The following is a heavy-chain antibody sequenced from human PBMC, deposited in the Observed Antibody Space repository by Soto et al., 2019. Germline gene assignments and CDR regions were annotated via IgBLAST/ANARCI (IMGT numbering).Heavy chain of an antibody. D-gene: IGHD3-10*01. V-gene: IGHV3-33*01. CDR2: IWYDGSNK. CDR3: ARGRLLWFGDICDY. J-gene: IGHJ4*02. Sequence: QVQLVESGGGVVQPGRSLRLSCAASGFTFSSYGMHWVRQAPGKGLEWVAVIWYDGSNKYYADSVKGRFTISRDNSKNTLYLQMNSLSAEDTAVYYCARGRLLWFGDICDYWGQGTLVTVSS. CDR1: GFTFSSYG.